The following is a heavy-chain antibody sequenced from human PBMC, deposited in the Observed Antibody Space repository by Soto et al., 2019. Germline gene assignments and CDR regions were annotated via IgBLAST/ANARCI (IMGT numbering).Heavy chain of an antibody. Sequence: TSETLSLTCTVSGGSLSRYYWSWIRQPPGKGLEWIGYIYYRGSTNYNPSLKSRVTISVDTSKNQFSLKLSSVTAADTAVYYCAREYVVAGNKVFDYWGQGTLVTVSS. D-gene: IGHD6-19*01. CDR3: AREYVVAGNKVFDY. CDR2: IYYRGST. CDR1: GGSLSRYY. V-gene: IGHV4-59*01. J-gene: IGHJ4*02.